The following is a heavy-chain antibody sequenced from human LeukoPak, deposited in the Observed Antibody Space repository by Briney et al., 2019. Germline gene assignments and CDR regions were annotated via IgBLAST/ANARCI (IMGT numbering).Heavy chain of an antibody. CDR1: GYTFTSYG. V-gene: IGHV1-18*01. Sequence: ASVKVSCKASGYTFTSYGISWVRQAPGQGVEWMGWISAYNGNTNYAQKLQGRVTMTTDTSTSTAYMELRSLRSDDTAVYYCARVHPITMVRGVTYGPWGQGTLVTVSS. CDR2: ISAYNGNT. D-gene: IGHD3-10*01. J-gene: IGHJ5*02. CDR3: ARVHPITMVRGVTYGP.